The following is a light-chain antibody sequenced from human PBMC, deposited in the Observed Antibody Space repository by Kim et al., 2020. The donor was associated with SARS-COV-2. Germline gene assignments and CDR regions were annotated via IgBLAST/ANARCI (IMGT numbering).Light chain of an antibody. Sequence: GQSITFSCFGSNSNIENNHVYWYQQVARTAPKLLIYRDNQRPSGVPDRFSGSKSATSASLAISGLRSEDEADYYCATWDDSLRGVVFGGGTQLTVL. CDR2: RDN. J-gene: IGLJ2*01. CDR1: NSNIENNH. V-gene: IGLV1-47*01. CDR3: ATWDDSLRGVV.